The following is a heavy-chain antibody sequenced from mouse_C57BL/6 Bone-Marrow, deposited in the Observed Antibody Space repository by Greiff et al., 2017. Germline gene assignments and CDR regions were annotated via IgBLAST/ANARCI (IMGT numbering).Heavy chain of an antibody. CDR3: TGPICYGDYGFAY. CDR2: IRLKSDNYAT. J-gene: IGHJ3*01. D-gene: IGHD2-13*01. CDR1: GFTFSNYW. V-gene: IGHV6-3*01. Sequence: EVKLQESGGGLVQPGGSMKLSCVASGFTFSNYWMNWVRQSPEKGLEWVAQIRLKSDNYATHYAESVKGRFTISRDDSKSSVYLQMNNLRAEDTGIYYCTGPICYGDYGFAYWGQGTLVTVSA.